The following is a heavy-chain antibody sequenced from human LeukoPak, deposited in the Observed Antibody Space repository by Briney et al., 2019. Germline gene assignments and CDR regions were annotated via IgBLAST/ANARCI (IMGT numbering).Heavy chain of an antibody. V-gene: IGHV3-7*03. D-gene: IGHD2-2*01. CDR1: GFTFSSYW. J-gene: IGHJ4*02. Sequence: PGGSLRLSCAASGFTFSSYWMSWVRQAPGKGLEWEANIKQDGSEKYYVDSVKGRFTISRDNAKNSLYLQMNSLRAEDTAVYYCAKVGGRGCSSTSCHDYWGQGTLVTVSS. CDR3: AKVGGRGCSSTSCHDY. CDR2: IKQDGSEK.